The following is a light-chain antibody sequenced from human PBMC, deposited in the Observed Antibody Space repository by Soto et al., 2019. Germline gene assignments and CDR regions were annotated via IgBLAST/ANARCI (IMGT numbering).Light chain of an antibody. V-gene: IGLV2-14*03. CDR1: SSDVDGYNY. CDR2: DVS. Sequence: QSVLTQPASVSGSPGQSIAISCTGTSSDVDGYNYVSWYQHHPGKAPKLMIYDVSCRPSGVSNRFSGSKSGNTASLTISGLQAEDEADYYCISYTTISTGVFGTGTKLAVL. CDR3: ISYTTISTGV. J-gene: IGLJ1*01.